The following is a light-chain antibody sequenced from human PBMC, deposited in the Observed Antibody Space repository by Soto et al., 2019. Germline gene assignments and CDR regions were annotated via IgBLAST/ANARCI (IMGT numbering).Light chain of an antibody. Sequence: QSVFTQPPSVSAAPGQKVTISCSGSSSNIGNNYVSWYQQLPGTAPKLLIYDNNKRPSGIPDRFSGSKSGTSATLGITGLQTGDEADYYCGTWDSSLSALFGGGTKL. V-gene: IGLV1-51*01. CDR3: GTWDSSLSAL. CDR2: DNN. J-gene: IGLJ2*01. CDR1: SSNIGNNY.